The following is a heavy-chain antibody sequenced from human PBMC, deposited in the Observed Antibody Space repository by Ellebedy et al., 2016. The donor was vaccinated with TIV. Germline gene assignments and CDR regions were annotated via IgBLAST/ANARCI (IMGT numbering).Heavy chain of an antibody. CDR3: AREVGIAAAGTYFES. CDR2: ISYDGSNE. V-gene: IGHV3-30*04. D-gene: IGHD6-13*01. CDR1: GFTFTTYH. J-gene: IGHJ4*02. Sequence: GESLKISCAASGFTFTTYHMHWVRQAPGKGLEWVAVISYDGSNEYYADSVKGRFTVSRDNSKNTLFLQMNSLKPEDTAVYYCAREVGIAAAGTYFESWGQGTLVTVSS.